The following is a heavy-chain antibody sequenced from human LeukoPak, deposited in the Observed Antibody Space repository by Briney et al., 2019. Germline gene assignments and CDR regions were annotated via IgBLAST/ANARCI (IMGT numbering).Heavy chain of an antibody. CDR1: GFTFSSYG. J-gene: IGHJ4*02. V-gene: IGHV3-30*18. CDR2: ISYDGSNK. CDR3: AKDVAAAGTLYYFDY. Sequence: PGGSLRLSCAASGFTFSSYGMHWVRQAPGKGLEWVAVISYDGSNKYYADSVKGRFTISRDNSKNTLYLQMNSLRAEDTAVYYCAKDVAAAGTLYYFDYWGQGTLATVSS. D-gene: IGHD6-13*01.